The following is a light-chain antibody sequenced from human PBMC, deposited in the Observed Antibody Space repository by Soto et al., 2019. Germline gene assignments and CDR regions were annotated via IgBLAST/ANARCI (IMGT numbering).Light chain of an antibody. J-gene: IGLJ3*02. Sequence: QSALTQPASVSGSPGQSITISCTGTSSDVGGYNYVSWYQQHPGKAPKLIIYEVTNRPSGVSNRFSGSKSGNTASLTISGLQAEDEADYYCNSYTTTSSWVFGGGTKLPVL. CDR1: SSDVGGYNY. CDR2: EVT. V-gene: IGLV2-14*01. CDR3: NSYTTTSSWV.